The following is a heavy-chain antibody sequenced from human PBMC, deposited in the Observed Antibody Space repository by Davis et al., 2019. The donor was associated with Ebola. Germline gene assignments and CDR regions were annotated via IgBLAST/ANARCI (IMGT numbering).Heavy chain of an antibody. Sequence: GESLKISCAASGFTFSSYWMSWVRQAPGKGLEWVSAISGSGARTFHADSVKGRFTISRDNSKNTLYLQLNSLKAEDTAANYCAKANLYDFWTAQTQIFDHWGQGALVTVSS. CDR3: AKANLYDFWTAQTQIFDH. J-gene: IGHJ4*02. CDR1: GFTFSSYW. CDR2: ISGSGART. V-gene: IGHV3-23*01. D-gene: IGHD3/OR15-3a*01.